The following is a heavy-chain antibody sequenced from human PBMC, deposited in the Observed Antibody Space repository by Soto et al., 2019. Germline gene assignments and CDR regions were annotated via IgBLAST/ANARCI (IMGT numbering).Heavy chain of an antibody. V-gene: IGHV4-34*01. J-gene: IGHJ5*02. CDR3: ARDRPTVRYWFDH. D-gene: IGHD4-4*01. CDR1: CGSFSGYY. CDR2: INHSGST. Sequence: ASETLSLTCAVYCGSFSGYYWSWIRQPPGKGLEWIGEINHSGSTNYNPSLKSRVTISVDTSKNQFSLKLNSVTAADTAVYYCARDRPTVRYWFDHWGQGTLVTVSS.